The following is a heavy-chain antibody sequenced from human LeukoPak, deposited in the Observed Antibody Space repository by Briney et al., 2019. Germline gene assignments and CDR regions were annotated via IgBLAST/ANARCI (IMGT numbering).Heavy chain of an antibody. CDR3: AYQLPLPYYYGMDV. Sequence: SETLSLTCTVSGGSISSSSYYWGWIRQPSGKGLEWIGSIYYSGSTYYNPSLKSRVTISVDTSKNQFSLKLSSVTAADTAVYYCAYQLPLPYYYGMDVWGQGTTVTVSS. CDR2: IYYSGST. CDR1: GGSISSSSYY. D-gene: IGHD2-2*01. J-gene: IGHJ6*02. V-gene: IGHV4-39*01.